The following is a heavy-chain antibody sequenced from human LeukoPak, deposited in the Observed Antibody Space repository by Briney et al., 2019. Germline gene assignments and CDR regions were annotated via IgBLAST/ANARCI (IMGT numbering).Heavy chain of an antibody. CDR3: ARDHDVLTGAFDY. V-gene: IGHV1-69*04. CDR2: IIPILGIA. CDR1: GGTFSSYD. J-gene: IGHJ4*02. D-gene: IGHD3-9*01. Sequence: ASVKVSCKASGGTFSSYDISWVRQAPGQGLEWMGRIIPILGIANYAQKFQGRVTITADKSTSTAYMELSSLRSEDTAVYYCARDHDVLTGAFDYWGQRTLVTVSS.